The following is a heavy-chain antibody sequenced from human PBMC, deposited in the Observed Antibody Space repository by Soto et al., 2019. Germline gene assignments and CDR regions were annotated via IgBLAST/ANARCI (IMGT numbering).Heavy chain of an antibody. CDR3: ARIANWGSYALFDY. CDR1: GFTFSSSW. J-gene: IGHJ4*02. D-gene: IGHD7-27*01. V-gene: IGHV3-7*01. Sequence: GGSLRLSCAASGFTFSSSWMSWVRQAPGKGLEWVANIKQDGSEKYYVDSVKGRFTISRDNAKNSLYLQMNSLRAEDPSVYYCARIANWGSYALFDYWGQGTLVTVSS. CDR2: IKQDGSEK.